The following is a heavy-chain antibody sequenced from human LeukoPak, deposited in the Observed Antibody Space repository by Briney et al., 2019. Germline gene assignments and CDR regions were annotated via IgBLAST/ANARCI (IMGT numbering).Heavy chain of an antibody. CDR1: GYTFTSYG. CDR2: ISAYNGNT. V-gene: IGHV1-18*01. J-gene: IGHJ4*02. D-gene: IGHD2-15*01. CDR3: ARGGGGYCSGGSCYKRNIPFDY. Sequence: GASVKVSCKASGYTFTSYGISWVRQAPGQGLGWMGWISAYNGNTNYAQKLQGRVTMTTDTSTSTAYMELRSLRSDDTAVYYCARGGGGYCSGGSCYKRNIPFDYWGQGTLVTVSS.